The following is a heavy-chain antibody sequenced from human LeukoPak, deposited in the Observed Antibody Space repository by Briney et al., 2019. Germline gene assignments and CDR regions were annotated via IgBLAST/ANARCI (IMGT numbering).Heavy chain of an antibody. J-gene: IGHJ4*02. CDR2: IIPILGIA. V-gene: IGHV1-69*04. Sequence: AASVKVSCNASGGTFSSYAISWVRQAPGQGLEWMGRIIPILGIANYAQKFQGRVTITADKSTSTAYMELSSLRSEDTAVYYCARDSGSYPFDYWGQGILVTVSS. D-gene: IGHD1-26*01. CDR1: GGTFSSYA. CDR3: ARDSGSYPFDY.